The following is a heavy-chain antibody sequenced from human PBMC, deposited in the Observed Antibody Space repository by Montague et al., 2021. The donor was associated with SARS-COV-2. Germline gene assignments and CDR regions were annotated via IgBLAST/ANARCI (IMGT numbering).Heavy chain of an antibody. CDR3: ARGLPVTTLFYYFGMDV. CDR2: INHYGST. D-gene: IGHD4-11*01. Sequence: SETLSLTCAVYGGSFSGNSFSWIRQPPVKRLQWIGQINHYGSTYYNPSLKSRVTMSVNTSKNQFSLKLCSVTAADTAVYYCARGLPVTTLFYYFGMDVWGQGTTVTVSS. V-gene: IGHV4-34*01. CDR1: GGSFSGNS. J-gene: IGHJ6*02.